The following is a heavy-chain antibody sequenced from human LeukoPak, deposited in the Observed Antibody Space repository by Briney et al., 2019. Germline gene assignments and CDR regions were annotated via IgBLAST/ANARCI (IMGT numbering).Heavy chain of an antibody. J-gene: IGHJ4*02. CDR2: IYSGGYT. Sequence: PGGSLRLSCAASGFTVSNNYMSWVRQAPGKGLEWVSVIYSGGYTYYADSVKGRFTISRDNSKNTLYLQMNSLRAEDTAVYYCAKDRDYIMGIVDYWGQGTLVTVSS. CDR1: GFTVSNNY. D-gene: IGHD4/OR15-4a*01. V-gene: IGHV3-66*02. CDR3: AKDRDYIMGIVDY.